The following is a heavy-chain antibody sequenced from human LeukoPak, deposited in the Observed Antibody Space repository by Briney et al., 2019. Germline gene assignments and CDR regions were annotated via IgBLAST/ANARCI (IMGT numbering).Heavy chain of an antibody. J-gene: IGHJ4*02. CDR2: IYYSGST. Sequence: PSETLSLTCTVSGGSISSNNYYWGWIRQPPGKGLEWIGSIYYSGSTHNNPSLKSRVTISVDTTKNQFSLKLTSVTAADTAVYYCASSPSGYWWNFDCWGQGTLVTVSS. V-gene: IGHV4-39*01. D-gene: IGHD3-22*01. CDR1: GGSISSNNYY. CDR3: ASSPSGYWWNFDC.